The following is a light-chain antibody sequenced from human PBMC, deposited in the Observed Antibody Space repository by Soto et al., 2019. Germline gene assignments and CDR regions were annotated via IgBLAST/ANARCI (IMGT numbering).Light chain of an antibody. CDR3: KSYAGGNTYV. CDR2: EVV. CDR1: KNDIGVYDF. J-gene: IGLJ1*01. Sequence: QSVLTQHPSASGSPGQSVTISCTGTKNDIGVYDFVSWYQHHPGKAPRLIIYEVVQRPSGVPDRFSGSKSGNTASLTVSGLQAADEADYFCKSYAGGNTYVFGSGTKLTVL. V-gene: IGLV2-8*01.